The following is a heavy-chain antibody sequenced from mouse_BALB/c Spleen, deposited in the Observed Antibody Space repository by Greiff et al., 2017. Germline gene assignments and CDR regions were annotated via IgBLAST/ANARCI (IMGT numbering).Heavy chain of an antibody. J-gene: IGHJ1*01. CDR2: IYPGDGDT. CDR1: GYAFSSSW. D-gene: IGHD2-4*01. V-gene: IGHV1-82*01. Sequence: VQLQQSGPELVKPGASVKISCKASGYAFSSSWMNWVKQRPGQGLEWIGRIYPGDGDTNYNGKFKGKATLTADKSSSTAYMQLSSLTSVDSAVYFCARSTMITTGWYFDVWGAGTTVTVSS. CDR3: ARSTMITTGWYFDV.